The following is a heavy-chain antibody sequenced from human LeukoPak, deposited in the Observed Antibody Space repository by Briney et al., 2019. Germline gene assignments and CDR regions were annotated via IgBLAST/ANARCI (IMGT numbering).Heavy chain of an antibody. Sequence: SETLSLTCTVSGGSISGFVWSWIRQPPGEGLDYIGFIYDTGTPTNYNPLLKSRVTLSVDTSKNQFSLKMNSVTAADTAVYYCARNSGSYPAPWFDPWGQGTLVTVSS. CDR2: IYDTGTPT. V-gene: IGHV4-59*08. CDR1: GGSISGFV. J-gene: IGHJ5*02. CDR3: ARNSGSYPAPWFDP. D-gene: IGHD1-26*01.